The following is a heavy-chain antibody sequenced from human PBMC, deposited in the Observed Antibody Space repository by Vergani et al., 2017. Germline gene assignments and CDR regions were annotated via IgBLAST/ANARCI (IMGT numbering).Heavy chain of an antibody. Sequence: QLQLQESGPGLVKPSETLSLTCTVSGGSISSSSYYWGWIRQPPGKGLEWIGSIFCSGSTYNNPSLKSRVTIFVDASKNQFSLKLTSVTAADTAVYYCARRLNGYSYGPVAFDIWGQGTMVTVSS. D-gene: IGHD5-18*01. CDR3: ARRLNGYSYGPVAFDI. CDR1: GGSISSSSYY. V-gene: IGHV4-39*01. J-gene: IGHJ3*02. CDR2: IFCSGST.